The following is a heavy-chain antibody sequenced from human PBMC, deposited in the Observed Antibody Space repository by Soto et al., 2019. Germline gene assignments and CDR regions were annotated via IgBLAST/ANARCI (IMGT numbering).Heavy chain of an antibody. CDR1: GGSISSSSYY. Sequence: SETLSLTCTVSGGSISSSSYYWGWIRQPPGKELEWIGSIYYSGSTYYNPSLKSRVTISVDTSKNQFSLKLSSVTAADTAMYYCARRPPRGIGFGDYKGLDIWGLGTLVTVSS. CDR3: ARRPPRGIGFGDYKGLDI. CDR2: IYYSGST. V-gene: IGHV4-39*01. J-gene: IGHJ2*01. D-gene: IGHD4-17*01.